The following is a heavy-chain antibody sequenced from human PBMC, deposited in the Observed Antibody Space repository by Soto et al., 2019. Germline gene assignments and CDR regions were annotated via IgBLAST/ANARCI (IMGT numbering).Heavy chain of an antibody. Sequence: KPSETLSLTCAVYGGSFSGYYWSWIRQPPGKGLEWIWEINHSGSTNYNPSLKSRGNISVDTSKNQFSLKLSSVTAADTAAYYCARGHIVVVTRVWATSNYYYCMDCWGQGTRVTVSS. V-gene: IGHV4-34*01. CDR2: INHSGST. CDR3: ARGHIVVVTRVWATSNYYYCMDC. J-gene: IGHJ6*02. D-gene: IGHD2-21*02. CDR1: GGSFSGYY.